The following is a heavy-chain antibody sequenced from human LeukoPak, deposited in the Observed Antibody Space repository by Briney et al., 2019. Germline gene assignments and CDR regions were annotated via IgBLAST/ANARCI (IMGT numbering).Heavy chain of an antibody. CDR2: IYSGGST. CDR3: ARVWVRWPAFDY. Sequence: PGGSLRLSCAASGFTVSSNYMSWVRQAPGKGLEWVSVIYSGGSTYYADSVRGRFTISRDNSKNTLYLQMNSLRAEDTAVYYCARVWVRWPAFDYWGQGTLVTVSS. CDR1: GFTVSSNY. J-gene: IGHJ4*02. V-gene: IGHV3-53*01. D-gene: IGHD3-10*01.